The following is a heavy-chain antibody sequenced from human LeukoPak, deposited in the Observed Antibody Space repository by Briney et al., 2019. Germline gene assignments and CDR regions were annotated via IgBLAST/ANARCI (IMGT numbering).Heavy chain of an antibody. D-gene: IGHD2-2*01. V-gene: IGHV4-39*07. CDR3: ARAGGVPASFDY. CDR2: IYYKGNT. CDR1: GGSLSSRSYF. Sequence: SETRSLTCTVSGGSLSSRSYFWGWIRQPPGKGLEWIGSIYYKGNTYFNPSLKSRVTISEDTSKNQFSLKLNSVTAADTAVYYCARAGGVPASFDYWGQGTLVTVSS. J-gene: IGHJ4*02.